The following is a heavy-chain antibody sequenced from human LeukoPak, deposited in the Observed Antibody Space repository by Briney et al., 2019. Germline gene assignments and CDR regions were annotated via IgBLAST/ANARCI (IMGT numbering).Heavy chain of an antibody. J-gene: IGHJ4*02. CDR2: ISSSSSYI. V-gene: IGHV3-21*01. CDR1: GFTFSSYA. D-gene: IGHD4-17*01. Sequence: GGSLRLSCAASGFTFSSYAMSWVRQAPGKGLEWVSSISSSSSYIYYADSVKGRFTISRDNAKNSLYLQMNSLRAEDTAVYYCVRGSYGAYDYWGQGSLVTVSS. CDR3: VRGSYGAYDY.